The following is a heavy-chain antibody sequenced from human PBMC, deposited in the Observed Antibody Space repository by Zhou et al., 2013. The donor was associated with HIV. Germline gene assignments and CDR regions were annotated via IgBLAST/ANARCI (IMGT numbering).Heavy chain of an antibody. J-gene: IGHJ3*02. CDR2: ISATHGNT. D-gene: IGHD3-22*01. CDR1: GYTFTNHG. CDR3: ASSSFYDTTGYSDAFNI. V-gene: IGHV1-18*01. Sequence: QVQLVQSGAEVKRPGASVKVSCKASGYTFTNHGISWVRQAPGQELEWMGWISATHGNTNYAQRFQGRVTLTTDTSTRTVYMDLRSLKSDDTAVFYCASSSFYDTTGYSDAFNIWGQGTMVTVSS.